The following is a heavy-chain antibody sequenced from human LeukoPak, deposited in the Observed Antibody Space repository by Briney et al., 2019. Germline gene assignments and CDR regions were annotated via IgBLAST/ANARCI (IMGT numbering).Heavy chain of an antibody. J-gene: IGHJ4*02. Sequence: PGGSLRLSCAASGFTVGNSYMTWVRQAPGRGLEWVSSVSGSGRNTFYPDSVEGRFTISRDNSKNTVYLQMNSLRADDTAVYYCVKSRRVGANQRGLFDYWGQGTLVTVSP. D-gene: IGHD1-26*01. CDR2: VSGSGRNT. CDR3: VKSRRVGANQRGLFDY. V-gene: IGHV3-23*01. CDR1: GFTVGNSY.